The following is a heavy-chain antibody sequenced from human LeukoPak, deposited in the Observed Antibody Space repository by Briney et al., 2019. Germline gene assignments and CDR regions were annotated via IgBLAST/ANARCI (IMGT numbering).Heavy chain of an antibody. CDR3: AREDSGGNSFDY. CDR2: ISNSGFTT. D-gene: IGHD4/OR15-4a*01. V-gene: IGHV3-11*01. CDR1: GLTLSDYY. J-gene: IGHJ4*02. Sequence: GGSLRLSCAASGLTLSDYYVSWIRQAPGKGLEWVAFISNSGFTTYYADSVKGRFTVTRDNAKDSVSLQMNSLRAEDTARYYCAREDSGGNSFDYWGQGAQVTVS.